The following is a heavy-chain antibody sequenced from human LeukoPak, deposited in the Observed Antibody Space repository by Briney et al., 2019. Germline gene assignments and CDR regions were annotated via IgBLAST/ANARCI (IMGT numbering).Heavy chain of an antibody. CDR1: GFTFSSYE. CDR2: ISSSGSTI. CDR3: ARAYSSSTFDY. D-gene: IGHD6-6*01. Sequence: GGSLRLSCAASGFTFSSYEMNWVRQAPGKGLGWVSYISSSGSTINYADSVKGGFTISRDNAKNSLYLQMNSLRAEDTAVYYCARAYSSSTFDYWGQGTLVTVSS. J-gene: IGHJ4*02. V-gene: IGHV3-48*03.